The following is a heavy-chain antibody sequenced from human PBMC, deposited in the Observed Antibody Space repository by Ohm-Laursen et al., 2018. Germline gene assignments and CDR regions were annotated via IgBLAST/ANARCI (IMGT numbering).Heavy chain of an antibody. Sequence: SDTLSLTCAVSGGSFSGYYWSWIRQPPGKGLEWIGEINHSGSTNYNPSLKSRVTISLDTSKNQFSLNLSSVTAADTAMYYCARDRKYFQHWGQGTLVTVSS. V-gene: IGHV4-34*01. CDR2: INHSGST. J-gene: IGHJ1*01. CDR3: ARDRKYFQH. CDR1: GGSFSGYY.